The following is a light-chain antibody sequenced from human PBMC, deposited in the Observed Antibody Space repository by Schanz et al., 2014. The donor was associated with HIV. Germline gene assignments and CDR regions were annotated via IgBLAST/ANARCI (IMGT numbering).Light chain of an antibody. CDR3: QQYGSSSWT. CDR1: QSVRSTH. CDR2: ATS. Sequence: EIVLTQSPGSLSLSPGEGAALSCRASQSVRSTHLAWYQQRPGQSPRLVIYATSTRAAGIPDRFSGTGSGTDFTLTISSLEPEDFAVYYCQQYGSSSWTFGQGTKVEIK. V-gene: IGKV3-20*01. J-gene: IGKJ1*01.